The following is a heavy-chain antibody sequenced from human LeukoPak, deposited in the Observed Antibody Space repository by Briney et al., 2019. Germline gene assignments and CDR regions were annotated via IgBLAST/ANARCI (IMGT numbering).Heavy chain of an antibody. CDR1: GFTVSSNY. CDR3: ARGVVVPYYFDY. Sequence: GGSLRLSCAASGFTVSSNYMSWVRQAPGKGLEWVSVIYSGGSTYYADSVKGRFTISRDNSKNTLYPQMNSLRAEDTAVYYCARGVVVPYYFDYWGQGTLVTVSS. CDR2: IYSGGST. D-gene: IGHD2-21*01. V-gene: IGHV3-66*01. J-gene: IGHJ4*02.